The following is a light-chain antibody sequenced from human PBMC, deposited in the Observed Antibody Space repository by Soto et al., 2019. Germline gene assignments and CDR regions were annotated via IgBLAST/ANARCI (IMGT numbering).Light chain of an antibody. Sequence: QSVLTQPASVYGAPGQSLTISCTGTSNFVGNYDYVSWYQQHPGKVPKLMIYDVSNRPSGVSNRFSGSKSGNTASLTISWLQAEDEADYYCISFTTRATYVFGTGTKVTVL. CDR2: DVS. CDR3: ISFTTRATYV. V-gene: IGLV2-14*01. J-gene: IGLJ1*01. CDR1: SNFVGNYDY.